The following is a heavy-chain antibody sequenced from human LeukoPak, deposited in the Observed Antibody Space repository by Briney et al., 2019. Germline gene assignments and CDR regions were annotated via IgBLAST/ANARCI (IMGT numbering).Heavy chain of an antibody. CDR3: AKDDHYDTSGHGWVFDI. CDR2: ISPDGSIG. D-gene: IGHD3-22*01. Sequence: GRSLRLSCAASGFTFTSYSMHWVRQAPGKGLECVAFISPDGSIGNYADSVKGRFTISRDNSKNTVYLQINSLRPEDTALYHCAKDDHYDTSGHGWVFDIWGQGTVVTVSS. CDR1: GFTFTSYS. V-gene: IGHV3-30*18. J-gene: IGHJ3*02.